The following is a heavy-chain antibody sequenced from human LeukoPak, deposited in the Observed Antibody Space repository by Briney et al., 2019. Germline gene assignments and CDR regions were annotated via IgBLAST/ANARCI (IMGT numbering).Heavy chain of an antibody. Sequence: DSPRISCKASGYSITSYAINWVRQTPRELLELNPPHHRKDYYTSYAPSCEGDVTMAADEPVRTAYLQWRSLTASDPAMYYCARRAGFGDYYLDDWGQGALVTVSS. D-gene: IGHD3-16*01. CDR3: ARRAGFGDYYLDD. J-gene: IGHJ4*02. CDR1: GYSITSYA. CDR2: HHRKDYYT. V-gene: IGHV5-10-1*01.